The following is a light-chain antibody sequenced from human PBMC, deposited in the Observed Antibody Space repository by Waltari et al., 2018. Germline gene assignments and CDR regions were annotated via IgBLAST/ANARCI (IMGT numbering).Light chain of an antibody. Sequence: IQMTQSPSSLSASVGDRVTITCRASQDIGNDLGWYQQKPGKAPKLLIYAASTLQSGVPSRFSGSGSGTEFTLTISSLQPEDFATYYCQELNTYPQSLTFGGGTKVEI. CDR1: QDIGND. CDR3: QELNTYPQSLT. J-gene: IGKJ4*01. CDR2: AAS. V-gene: IGKV1-17*01.